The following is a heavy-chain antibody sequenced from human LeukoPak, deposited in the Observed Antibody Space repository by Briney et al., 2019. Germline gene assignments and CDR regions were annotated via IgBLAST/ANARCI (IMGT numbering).Heavy chain of an antibody. CDR3: AKDGDRDYYGSGSYWDYYYYGMDV. CDR2: ISYDGSNK. CDR1: GFTFSSYG. J-gene: IGHJ6*04. Sequence: TGGSLRLSCAASGFTFSSYGMHWVRQAPGKGLEWVAVISYDGSNKYYADSVKGRFTISRDNSKNTLYLQMNSLRAEDTAVYYCAKDGDRDYYGSGSYWDYYYYGMDVWGKGTTVPVSS. D-gene: IGHD3-10*01. V-gene: IGHV3-30*18.